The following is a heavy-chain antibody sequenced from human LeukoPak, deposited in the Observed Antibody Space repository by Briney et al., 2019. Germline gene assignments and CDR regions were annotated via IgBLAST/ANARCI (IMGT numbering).Heavy chain of an antibody. J-gene: IGHJ4*02. CDR2: ISSSGSTV. CDR1: GFTFSSYE. Sequence: PGGALRLSCAASGFTFSSYEMTWVRQAPGKGLEWVSYISSSGSTVYYADSVKGRFTISRDNAKNSLYLQMNSLRAEDTAVYYCARRRDGYNFGYWGQGTLVTVSS. V-gene: IGHV3-48*03. CDR3: ARRRDGYNFGY. D-gene: IGHD5-24*01.